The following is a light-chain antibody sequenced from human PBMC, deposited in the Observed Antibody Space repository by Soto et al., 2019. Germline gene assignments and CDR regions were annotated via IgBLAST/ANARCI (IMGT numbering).Light chain of an antibody. V-gene: IGKV1-5*01. J-gene: IGKJ1*01. CDR2: DAS. CDR1: QSISSW. Sequence: DIPMTQSPSTLSASVRDRVTITCRASQSISSWLAWYQQTPGKAPKLLIYDASNLESGVPSRFSGSGSGTEFTLTISSLQPDDSATYYCQQYNSYPWTFGQGTKVEIK. CDR3: QQYNSYPWT.